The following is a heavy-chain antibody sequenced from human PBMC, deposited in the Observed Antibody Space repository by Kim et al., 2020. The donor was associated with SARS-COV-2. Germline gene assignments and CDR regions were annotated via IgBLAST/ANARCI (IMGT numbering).Heavy chain of an antibody. CDR2: IWYDGSNK. J-gene: IGHJ4*02. D-gene: IGHD3-9*01. Sequence: GGSLRLSCAASGFTFSSYGMHWVRQAPGKGLEWVAVIWYDGSNKYYADSVKGRFTISRDNSKNTLYLQMNSLRAEDTAVYYCAKDEGYYDILTGYLNWGQGTLVTVSS. CDR1: GFTFSSYG. V-gene: IGHV3-33*06. CDR3: AKDEGYYDILTGYLN.